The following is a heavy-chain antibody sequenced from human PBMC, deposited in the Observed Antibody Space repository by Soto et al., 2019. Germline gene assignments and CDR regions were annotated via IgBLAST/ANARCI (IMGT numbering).Heavy chain of an antibody. CDR3: ARVGYSSSCYDWYFDL. V-gene: IGHV3-21*01. D-gene: IGHD6-13*01. J-gene: IGHJ2*01. Sequence: EVQLVESGGGLVKPGGSLRLSCAASGFTFSSYSMNWVRQAPGKGLEWVSSISSSSSYIYYADSVKGRFTISRDNAKNSLYLQMNSLRAEDTAVYYCARVGYSSSCYDWYFDLWGRGTLVTVSS. CDR1: GFTFSSYS. CDR2: ISSSSSYI.